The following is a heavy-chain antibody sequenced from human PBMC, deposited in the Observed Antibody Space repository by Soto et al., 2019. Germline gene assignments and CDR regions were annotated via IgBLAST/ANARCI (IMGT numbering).Heavy chain of an antibody. CDR2: IYYSGST. D-gene: IGHD5-18*01. CDR3: ASRHVDTAMVGIGRFDY. J-gene: IGHJ4*02. Sequence: PSETLSLTCTVSGGSISSGGYYWSWIRQHPGKGLEWIGYIYYSGSTYYNPSLKSRVTISVDTSKNQFSLKLSSVTVADTAVYYCASRHVDTAMVGIGRFDYWGQGTLVTVSS. V-gene: IGHV4-31*03. CDR1: GGSISSGGYY.